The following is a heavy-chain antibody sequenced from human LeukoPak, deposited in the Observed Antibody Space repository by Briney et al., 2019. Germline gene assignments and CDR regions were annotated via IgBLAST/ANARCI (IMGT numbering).Heavy chain of an antibody. CDR1: GFTFSSYS. CDR3: AMSYCGGDCYSD. J-gene: IGHJ4*02. Sequence: GGSLRLSWAASGFTFSSYSMNWVRQAPGKGLEWVSYISSSSSTIYYADSVKGRFTISRDNAKNSLYLQMNSLRAEDTAVYYCAMSYCGGDCYSDWGQGTLVTVSS. V-gene: IGHV3-48*01. D-gene: IGHD2-21*02. CDR2: ISSSSSTI.